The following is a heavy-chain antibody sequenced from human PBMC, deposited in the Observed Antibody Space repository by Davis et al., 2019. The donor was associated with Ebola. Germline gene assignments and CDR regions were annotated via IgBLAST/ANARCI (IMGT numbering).Heavy chain of an antibody. J-gene: IGHJ6*02. D-gene: IGHD2-15*01. Sequence: ASVKVSCKASGYTFTSYYIHWVRQAPGQGLEWMGRIIPILGIANYAQKFQGRVTMTRDTSTSTVYMELSSLRSEDTAVYYCARGGSHTHYYGMDVWGQGTTVTVS. V-gene: IGHV1-46*01. CDR1: GYTFTSYY. CDR3: ARGGSHTHYYGMDV. CDR2: IIPILGIA.